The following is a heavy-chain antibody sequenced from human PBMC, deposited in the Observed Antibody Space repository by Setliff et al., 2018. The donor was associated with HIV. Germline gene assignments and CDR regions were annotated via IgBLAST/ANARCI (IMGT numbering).Heavy chain of an antibody. D-gene: IGHD4-4*01. Sequence: SETLSLTCAVSGGSISSRSHYWSWIRQHPGKGLEWIGYVYYTGKTYYNPSLESRISMSVDTSKNQFSLKLTSVTAADTAIYYCARDLTSNSNCFEPWGQGTQVTVSS. J-gene: IGHJ5*02. CDR2: VYYTGKT. CDR1: GGSISSRSHY. CDR3: ARDLTSNSNCFEP. V-gene: IGHV4-31*11.